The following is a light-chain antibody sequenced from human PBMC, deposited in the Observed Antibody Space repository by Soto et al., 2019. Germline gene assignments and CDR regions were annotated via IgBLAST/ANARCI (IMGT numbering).Light chain of an antibody. CDR1: QSVSSSY. J-gene: IGKJ1*01. V-gene: IGKV3-20*01. CDR3: QQYGSSPWT. CDR2: GAS. Sequence: EIVLTQSPGTLSLSPGERATLSCRAGQSVSSSYLAWYQQKPGQAPRLLIYGASSTATGIPDRFSGSGSGTDFALTISRLEPEDFAGYYSQQYGSSPWTFGQGTKVDIK.